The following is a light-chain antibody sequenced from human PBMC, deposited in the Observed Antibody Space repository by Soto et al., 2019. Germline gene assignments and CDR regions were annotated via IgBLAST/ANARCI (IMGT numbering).Light chain of an antibody. Sequence: DLQMTQSPSSLSASVGDRVTITCRASQSISSYLNWYQQKPGKAPKLLIYAASSLQSGVPSRFSGSGSGTDFTLTISSLQPEDFATYYCQQSYSTSSITFGPGTKVDIK. CDR1: QSISSY. CDR2: AAS. J-gene: IGKJ3*01. V-gene: IGKV1-39*01. CDR3: QQSYSTSSIT.